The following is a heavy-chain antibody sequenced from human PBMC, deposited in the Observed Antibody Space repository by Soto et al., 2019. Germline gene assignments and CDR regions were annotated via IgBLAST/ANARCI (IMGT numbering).Heavy chain of an antibody. D-gene: IGHD3-22*01. J-gene: IGHJ4*02. CDR1: GFTFSIYA. Sequence: PWGSLGISCAASGFTFSIYAMSWVRQAPGKGLEWVSAISGSGGSTYYADSVKGRFTISRDNSKNTLYLQMNSLRAEDTAVYYCAKGSHYYGSSGYYHLDYWGQGTMVTVSS. V-gene: IGHV3-23*01. CDR3: AKGSHYYGSSGYYHLDY. CDR2: ISGSGGST.